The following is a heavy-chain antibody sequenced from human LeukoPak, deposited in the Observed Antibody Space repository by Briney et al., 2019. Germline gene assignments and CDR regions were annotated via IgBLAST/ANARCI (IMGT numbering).Heavy chain of an antibody. D-gene: IGHD3-10*01. CDR3: ARSQVVRGVIRVYYYYGMDV. J-gene: IGHJ6*02. CDR2: INPSGGST. Sequence: GASVKVSCKASGYTFTSYYMHWVRQAPGQGLEWMGIINPSGGSTGYAQKFQGRVTMTRNTSISTAYMELSSLRSEDTAVYYCARSQVVRGVIRVYYYYGMDVWGQGTTVTVSS. CDR1: GYTFTSYY. V-gene: IGHV1-46*01.